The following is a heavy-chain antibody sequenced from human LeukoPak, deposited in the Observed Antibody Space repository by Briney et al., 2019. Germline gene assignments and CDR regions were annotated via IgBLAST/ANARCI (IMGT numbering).Heavy chain of an antibody. J-gene: IGHJ2*01. CDR1: GFPFSQHG. CDR3: VAVLVPAAFWHFDV. CDR2: IWVDGTGK. Sequence: GGSLRLSCAMSGFPFSQHGYHWVRQAPGKGLEWTAVIWVDGTGKYYADSVEGRFTISRDNSKSTLYLQIDSLRPEDTAVYYCVAVLVPAAFWHFDVWGRGTQVTVSS. D-gene: IGHD2-2*01. V-gene: IGHV3-33*01.